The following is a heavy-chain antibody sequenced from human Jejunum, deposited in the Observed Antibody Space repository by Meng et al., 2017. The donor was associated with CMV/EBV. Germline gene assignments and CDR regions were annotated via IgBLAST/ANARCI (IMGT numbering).Heavy chain of an antibody. CDR2: IYYSGST. Sequence: VSGGSISSRHYYWGWIRQPPGKGLEWIGTIYYSGSTYYNPSLNSRVTISVDTSKNQFSLKLSSVTAADTAVYYCARDSSSGWQFDYWGQGTLVTVSS. J-gene: IGHJ4*02. CDR3: ARDSSSGWQFDY. CDR1: GGSISSRHYY. D-gene: IGHD6-19*01. V-gene: IGHV4-39*07.